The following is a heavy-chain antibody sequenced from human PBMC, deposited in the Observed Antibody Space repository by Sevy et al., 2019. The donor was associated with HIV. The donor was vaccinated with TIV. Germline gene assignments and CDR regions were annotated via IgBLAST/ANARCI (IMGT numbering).Heavy chain of an antibody. CDR1: NLTFEDYA. J-gene: IGHJ6*02. CDR2: ISWNGADI. CDR3: AKGQQLITQSGSYFCYGMNV. Sequence: GGSLRLSCAASNLTFEDYAMHWVRRAPGKGLEWVSGISWNGADIGFAASVKGRFTISRDNAKSSVYLQINSLTPEDTGGYYCAKGQQLITQSGSYFCYGMNVWGQGTTVTVSS. V-gene: IGHV3-9*01. D-gene: IGHD6-13*01.